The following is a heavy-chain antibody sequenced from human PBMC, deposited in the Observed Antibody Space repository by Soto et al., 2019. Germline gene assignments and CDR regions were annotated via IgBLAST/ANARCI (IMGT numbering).Heavy chain of an antibody. CDR1: GYTFTGYY. Sequence: ASVKVSCKASGYTFTGYYMHWVRQAPGQGLEWMGWINPNSGGTNYAQKFQVRVTMTSDTSLSRAYMEMSRLRSDDKDVYYCARVRIGFLEWLLSDYYYGMDVWGQGTTVTVSS. V-gene: IGHV1-2*02. CDR2: INPNSGGT. D-gene: IGHD3-3*01. CDR3: ARVRIGFLEWLLSDYYYGMDV. J-gene: IGHJ6*02.